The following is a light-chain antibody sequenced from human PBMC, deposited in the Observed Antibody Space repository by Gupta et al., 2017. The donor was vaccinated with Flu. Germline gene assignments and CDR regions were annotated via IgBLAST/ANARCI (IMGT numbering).Light chain of an antibody. V-gene: IGLV2-14*01. J-gene: IGLJ3*02. CDR2: EVS. CDR3: SSYSSSTSWV. CDR1: SSDVGGYDY. Sequence: QSALPQPASVSGSPGQSLTISCTGTSSDVGGYDYVSWYQQHPGKAPKLMIYEVSNRPSGVSNHFSGSKSGNTASLTISGLQAEDEADYYCSSYSSSTSWVFGGGTKLTVL.